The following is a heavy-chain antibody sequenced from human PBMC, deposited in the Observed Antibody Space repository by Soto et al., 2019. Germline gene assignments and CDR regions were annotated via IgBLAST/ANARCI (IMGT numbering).Heavy chain of an antibody. D-gene: IGHD6-13*01. CDR2: ITPSGGST. V-gene: IGHV1-46*03. CDR1: GYTFTSYY. J-gene: IGHJ6*02. Sequence: QVQLVQSGAEVKKPGASVKVSCKASGYTFTSYYMHWVRQAPGQGLEWMGIITPSGGSTSYAQKFQGRLTMTRDTSTRRVYMGLSSLRSEDTAVYYCARVRASSRLFGMDVWGQGTTVTGSS. CDR3: ARVRASSRLFGMDV.